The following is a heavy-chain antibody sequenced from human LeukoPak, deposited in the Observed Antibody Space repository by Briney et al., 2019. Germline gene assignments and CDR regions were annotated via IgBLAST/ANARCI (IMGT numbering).Heavy chain of an antibody. V-gene: IGHV3-30-3*01. D-gene: IGHD5-24*01. CDR2: ISYDGSNK. CDR1: GFTFSSYA. CDR3: ARAMGWLQLQGYFDY. J-gene: IGHJ4*02. Sequence: GGSLRLSCAASGFTFSSYAMHWVRQAPGKGLEWVAVISYDGSNKYYADSVKGRFTISRDNSKNTLYLQMNSLRAEDTAVYYCARAMGWLQLQGYFDYWGQGTLVTVSS.